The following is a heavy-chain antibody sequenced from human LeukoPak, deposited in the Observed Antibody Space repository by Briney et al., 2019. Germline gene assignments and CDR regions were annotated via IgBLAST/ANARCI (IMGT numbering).Heavy chain of an antibody. D-gene: IGHD3-22*01. V-gene: IGHV1-2*02. CDR1: GYTFTGYY. Sequence: ASVKVSCKASGYTFTGYYMHWARQAPGQGLEWMGWINPNSGGTNYAQKFQGRVTMTRDTSISTAYMELSRLRSDDTAVYYCARAYYDSSGYYPFDYWGQGTLVTVSS. J-gene: IGHJ4*02. CDR2: INPNSGGT. CDR3: ARAYYDSSGYYPFDY.